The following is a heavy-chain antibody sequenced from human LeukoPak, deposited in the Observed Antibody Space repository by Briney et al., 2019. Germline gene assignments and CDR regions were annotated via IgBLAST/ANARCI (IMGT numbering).Heavy chain of an antibody. CDR3: AKVDYDILTGYPYYFDY. V-gene: IGHV3-23*01. J-gene: IGHJ4*02. CDR2: ISGSGGST. CDR1: GFTFSSYA. Sequence: GGSLRLSCAASGFTFSSYAMSWVRQAPGKGLEWVSAISGSGGSTYYADSVKGRFTISRDNSKSTLYLQMNSLRAEDTAVYYCAKVDYDILTGYPYYFDYWGQGTLVTVSS. D-gene: IGHD3-9*01.